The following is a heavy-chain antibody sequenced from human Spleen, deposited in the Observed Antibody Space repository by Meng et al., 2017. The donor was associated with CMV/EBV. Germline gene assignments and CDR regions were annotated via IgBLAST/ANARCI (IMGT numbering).Heavy chain of an antibody. CDR3: AREYGSSSGDYYYGMDV. CDR1: GFTFSSYA. D-gene: IGHD6-6*01. J-gene: IGHJ6*02. CDR2: IPYDGSNK. V-gene: IGHV3-30*04. Sequence: GGSLRLSCAASGFTFSSYAMHWVRQAPGKGLEWVAGIPYDGSNKYYADSVKGRFTISRDNSKNTLYLQMNSLRAEDTAVYYCAREYGSSSGDYYYGMDVWGQGTTVTVSS.